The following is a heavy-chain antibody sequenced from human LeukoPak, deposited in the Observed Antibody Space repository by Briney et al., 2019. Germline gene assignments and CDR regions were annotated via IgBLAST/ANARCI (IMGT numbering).Heavy chain of an antibody. V-gene: IGHV1-2*02. CDR3: ARAVGNYYDSSGYYDY. Sequence: ASVKVSCKASGYTFTGYYMHWVRQAPGQGLEWMGWINPNSGGTNYAQKFQGRVTMTRDTSISTAYMELSRLRSDDTAVYYCARAVGNYYDSSGYYDYWGQGTLVTVSS. J-gene: IGHJ4*02. CDR2: INPNSGGT. D-gene: IGHD3-22*01. CDR1: GYTFTGYY.